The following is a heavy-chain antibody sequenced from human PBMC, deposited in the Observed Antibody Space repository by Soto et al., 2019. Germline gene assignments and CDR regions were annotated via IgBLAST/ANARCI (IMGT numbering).Heavy chain of an antibody. CDR2: INIVGGNT. J-gene: IGHJ4*02. Sequence: VQLLESGGGLVLSGGSLRLSCAASGFTFSNYAMSWVRQAPGKALEWVSSINIVGGNTNYADSVRGRFTMSRDDSKNTVFLQMNSLRAEDTAIYYCTKNYYLDSWGQGTLVTVSS. CDR1: GFTFSNYA. CDR3: TKNYYLDS. V-gene: IGHV3-23*01.